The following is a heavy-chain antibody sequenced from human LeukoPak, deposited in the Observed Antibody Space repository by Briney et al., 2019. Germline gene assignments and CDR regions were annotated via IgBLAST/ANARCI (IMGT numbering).Heavy chain of an antibody. CDR3: ARDRRGLGMDV. J-gene: IGHJ6*02. Sequence: GGSLRLSCAASGFTFSSYWMTWVRQAPGKGLEWVANIKQDGSEKYYVDSVKGRFTSSRDNAKNSLYLQMNSLRAEDTAMYYCARDRRGLGMDVWGQGTTVTVSS. CDR1: GFTFSSYW. D-gene: IGHD3-10*01. CDR2: IKQDGSEK. V-gene: IGHV3-7*03.